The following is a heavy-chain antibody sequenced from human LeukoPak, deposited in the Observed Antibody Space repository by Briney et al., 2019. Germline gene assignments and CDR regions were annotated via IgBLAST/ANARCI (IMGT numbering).Heavy chain of an antibody. CDR3: AGFGF. CDR2: IKPDGSEK. Sequence: GGSLRLSCAVSGLTLSSYLMNWVRQAPGKGLEWVANIKPDGSEKYYVDSVKGRFTISRDNAKNSLYLQMNSLRAEDTAVYYCAGFGFWAQGTLVTVSS. D-gene: IGHD5-18*01. J-gene: IGHJ4*02. V-gene: IGHV3-7*02. CDR1: GLTLSSYL.